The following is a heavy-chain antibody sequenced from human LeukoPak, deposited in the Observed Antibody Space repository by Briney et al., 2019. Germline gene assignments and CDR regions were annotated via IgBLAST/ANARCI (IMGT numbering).Heavy chain of an antibody. CDR2: IWYDGSNK. V-gene: IGHV3-30-3*01. CDR3: ARDDDYDFWSGFVDY. J-gene: IGHJ4*02. CDR1: GFAFSAHA. Sequence: PGGSLRLSCEASGFAFSAHAMHWVRQAPGKGLEWVAVIWYDGSNKYYADSVKGRFTISRDNSKNTLYLQMNSLRAEDTAVYYCARDDDYDFWSGFVDYWGQGTLVTVSS. D-gene: IGHD3-3*01.